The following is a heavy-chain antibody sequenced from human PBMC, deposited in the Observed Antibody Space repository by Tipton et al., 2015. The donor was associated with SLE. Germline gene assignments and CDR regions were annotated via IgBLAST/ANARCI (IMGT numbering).Heavy chain of an antibody. CDR1: GGSFSGYY. CDR2: INHSGST. Sequence: LRLSCAVYGGSFSGYYWSWIRQPPGKGLEWIGEINHSGSTNYNPSLKSRVTISVDTSKIQFSLKLSSVTAADTAVYYCARAVAGNFDYWGQGTLVTVSS. V-gene: IGHV4-34*01. D-gene: IGHD6-19*01. J-gene: IGHJ4*02. CDR3: ARAVAGNFDY.